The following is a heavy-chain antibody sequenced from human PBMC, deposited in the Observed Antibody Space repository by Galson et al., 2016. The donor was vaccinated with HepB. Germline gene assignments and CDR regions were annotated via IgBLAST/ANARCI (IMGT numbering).Heavy chain of an antibody. CDR3: ARDDSGGWYGFHYGMDV. J-gene: IGHJ6*02. D-gene: IGHD6-19*01. V-gene: IGHV4-59*01. CDR2: IYYSGRT. CDR1: GASISGYY. Sequence: ETLSLTCTVSGASISGYYLSWIRQPPGKGLEWIGYIYYSGRTNSNPSLKIRVTIAVDTYKNQFSLKLSSVTAADTAVYYCARDDSGGWYGFHYGMDVWGQGTTVTVSS.